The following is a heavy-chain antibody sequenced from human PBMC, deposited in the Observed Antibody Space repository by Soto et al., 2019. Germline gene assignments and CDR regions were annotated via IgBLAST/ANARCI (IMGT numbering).Heavy chain of an antibody. D-gene: IGHD6-19*01. CDR1: GFPFSSDA. CDR2: ISGSGGST. V-gene: IGHV3-23*01. J-gene: IGHJ4*02. Sequence: GGSLRLCCAASGFPFSSDAMSWVRQAPGKGLEWVSAISGSGGSTYYADSVKGRFTISRDNSKNTLYLQMNSLRAEDTAVYYCAKDRGIAVAGTREYFDYWGQGTLVTVSS. CDR3: AKDRGIAVAGTREYFDY.